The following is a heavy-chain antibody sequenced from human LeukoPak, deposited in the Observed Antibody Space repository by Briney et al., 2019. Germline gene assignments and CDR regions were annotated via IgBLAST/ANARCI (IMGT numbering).Heavy chain of an antibody. J-gene: IGHJ6*03. D-gene: IGHD2-2*01. CDR3: ARTYCSSTSCPEGDYYMDV. V-gene: IGHV1-69*02. Sequence: SVKVFCKASGHTFSSYTIIWVRHACGKGLEWMGRLIPILCIANYAQMLQGRVTITAEESTSTAYMELSSLRSEDTAVYSCARTYCSSTSCPEGDYYMDVWGKGTTVTVSS. CDR2: LIPILCIA. CDR1: GHTFSSYT.